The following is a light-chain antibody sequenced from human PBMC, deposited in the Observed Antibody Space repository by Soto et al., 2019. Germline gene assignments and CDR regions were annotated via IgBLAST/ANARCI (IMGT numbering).Light chain of an antibody. CDR1: HDISSS. Sequence: DIQMTQSPSSLSASVEDRVTITCQASHDISSSLNWYHQKPGQAPKLLIYNASTLEIGVPSRFSGSGSGTDFTLTISSLQSEDFATYYCQRYDDLPTFTFGPGTKVDVK. V-gene: IGKV1-33*01. J-gene: IGKJ3*01. CDR3: QRYDDLPTFT. CDR2: NAS.